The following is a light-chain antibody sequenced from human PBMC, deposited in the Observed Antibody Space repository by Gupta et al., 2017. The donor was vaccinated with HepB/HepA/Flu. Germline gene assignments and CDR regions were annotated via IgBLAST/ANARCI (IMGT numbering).Light chain of an antibody. CDR2: GAS. V-gene: IGKV3-20*01. CDR3: QQDGSSPET. Sequence: EIVLTQSPGTLSLSPGERATLSCRASQSVSSSYLAWYQQKPGQAPRLLIYGASSRATGTPDRFSGSGSGTDFTLTISRLEPEDSAVYYCQQDGSSPETFGQGTKVEIK. CDR1: QSVSSSY. J-gene: IGKJ1*01.